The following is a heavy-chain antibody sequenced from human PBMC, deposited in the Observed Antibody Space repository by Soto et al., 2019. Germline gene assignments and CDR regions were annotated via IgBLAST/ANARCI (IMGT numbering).Heavy chain of an antibody. J-gene: IGHJ4*02. CDR2: ISYDGSNK. V-gene: IGHV3-30-3*01. Sequence: GWSLRLSCAASGFTFSSYAMHWVRQAPGKGLEWVAVISYDGSNKYYADSVKGRFTISRDNSKNTLYLQMNSPRAEDTAVYYCSIFTPDYSCQGPL. D-gene: IGHD3-3*01. CDR1: GFTFSSYA. CDR3: SIFTPDY.